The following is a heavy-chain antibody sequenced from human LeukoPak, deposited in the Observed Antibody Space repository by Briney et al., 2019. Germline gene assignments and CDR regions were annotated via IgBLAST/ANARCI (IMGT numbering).Heavy chain of an antibody. CDR2: IYSGGST. V-gene: IGHV3-53*01. J-gene: IGHJ3*02. D-gene: IGHD3-16*01. CDR1: GFTVSTNY. CDR3: ARVGGSAFDI. Sequence: GGSLRLSCVASGFTVSTNYMSWVRQAPGKGLEWVSVIYSGGSTYYADSVKGRFTVSRENGKNSLYLQMNSLRAGDTAMYYCARVGGSAFDIWGQGTMVTVSS.